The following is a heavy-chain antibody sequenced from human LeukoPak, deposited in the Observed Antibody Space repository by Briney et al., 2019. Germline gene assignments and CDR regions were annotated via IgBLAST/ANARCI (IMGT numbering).Heavy chain of an antibody. CDR1: GFTFSSYE. D-gene: IGHD5-24*01. Sequence: GGSLRLSCAASGFTFSSYEMNWVRQAPGKGLEWVSYISSSGSTIYYADSVKGRFTISRDNAKNSLYLQMNSLRAEDTAVYYCAREERRDGYNIPPVYWGQGTLVTVSS. CDR2: ISSSGSTI. CDR3: AREERRDGYNIPPVY. V-gene: IGHV3-48*03. J-gene: IGHJ4*02.